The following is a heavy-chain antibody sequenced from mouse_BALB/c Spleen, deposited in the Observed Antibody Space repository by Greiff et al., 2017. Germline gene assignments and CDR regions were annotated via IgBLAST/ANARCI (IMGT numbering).Heavy chain of an antibody. D-gene: IGHD1-2*01. CDR3: ARGITTATEGYYFDY. CDR2: ISSGGST. J-gene: IGHJ2*01. V-gene: IGHV5-6-5*01. Sequence: DVKLVESGGGLVKPGGSLKLSCAASGFTFSSYAMSWVRQTPEKRLEWVASISSGGSTYYPDSVKGRFTISRDNARNILYLQMSSLRSEDTAMYYCARGITTATEGYYFDYWGQGTTLTVSS. CDR1: GFTFSSYA.